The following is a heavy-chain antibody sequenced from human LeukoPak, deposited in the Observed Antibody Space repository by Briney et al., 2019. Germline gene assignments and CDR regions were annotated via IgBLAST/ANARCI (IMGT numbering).Heavy chain of an antibody. D-gene: IGHD3-10*01. CDR1: GGSISSSTYY. V-gene: IGHV4-39*01. CDR3: ARHVPGGSGSYYYYYYYMDV. Sequence: PSETLSLTCTVSGGSISSSTYYWGWIRQPPGKGLEWIGEINHSGSTNYNPSLKSRVTISVDTSKNQFSLKLSSVTAADTAVYYCARHVPGGSGSYYYYYYYMDVWGKGTTVTTSS. CDR2: INHSGST. J-gene: IGHJ6*03.